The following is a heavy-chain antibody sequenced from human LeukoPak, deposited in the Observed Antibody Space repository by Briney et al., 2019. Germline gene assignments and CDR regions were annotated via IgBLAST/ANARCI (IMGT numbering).Heavy chain of an antibody. V-gene: IGHV4-34*01. CDR3: ARGRNRGKSAAGTLYDY. J-gene: IGHJ4*02. D-gene: IGHD6-13*01. Sequence: SETLSLTCAVYGGSFSGYYWSWIRQPPGKGLEWIGEINHSGSTNYNPSLKSRVTISVDTSKNQFSLKLSSVTAADTAVYYCARGRNRGKSAAGTLYDYWGQGTLVTVSS. CDR1: GGSFSGYY. CDR2: INHSGST.